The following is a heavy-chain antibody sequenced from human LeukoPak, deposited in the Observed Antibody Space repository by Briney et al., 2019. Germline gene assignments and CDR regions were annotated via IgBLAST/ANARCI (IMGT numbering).Heavy chain of an antibody. D-gene: IGHD3-22*01. CDR1: GGSFSGYY. Sequence: SETLSLTCAVYGGSFSGYYWSWIRQPPGKGLEWIGEINHSGSTNYNPSLKSRVTISVDTSKNQFSLKLSSVSAADTAVYYCASTDSSGYYYGYWGQGTLVTVSS. V-gene: IGHV4-34*01. J-gene: IGHJ4*02. CDR3: ASTDSSGYYYGY. CDR2: INHSGST.